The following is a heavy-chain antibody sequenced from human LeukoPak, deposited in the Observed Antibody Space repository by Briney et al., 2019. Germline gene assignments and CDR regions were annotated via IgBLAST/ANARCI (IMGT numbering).Heavy chain of an antibody. D-gene: IGHD2-15*01. CDR1: GFTFSNYS. CDR3: ARNYCSGPKCYFIDY. CDR2: ITSSSTV. Sequence: GGSLRLSCAASGFTFSNYSMNWVRQAPGKGLEWVSYITSSSTVYYAGSVKGRFTISRDNAKNSLFLQMNSLRAEDTAVYYCARNYCSGPKCYFIDYWGQGALVTVSS. V-gene: IGHV3-48*04. J-gene: IGHJ4*02.